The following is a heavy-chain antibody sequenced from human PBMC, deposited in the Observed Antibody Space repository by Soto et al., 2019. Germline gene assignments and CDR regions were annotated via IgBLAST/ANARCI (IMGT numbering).Heavy chain of an antibody. V-gene: IGHV1-69*12. CDR3: ASHGYSYGYLLDY. CDR2: IIPIFGTA. CDR1: GGTFSSYA. J-gene: IGHJ4*02. D-gene: IGHD5-18*01. Sequence: QVQLVQSGAEVKKPGSSVKVSCKASGGTFSSYAISWVRQAPGQGLEWMGGIIPIFGTADYAQKFQGRVTITADESTSTAYMELSSLRYEDTAVYYCASHGYSYGYLLDYWGQGTLVTVSS.